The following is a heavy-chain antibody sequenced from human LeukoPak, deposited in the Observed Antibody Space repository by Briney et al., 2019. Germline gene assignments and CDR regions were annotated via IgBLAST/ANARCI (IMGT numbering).Heavy chain of an antibody. Sequence: SETLSLTCTVSGGSISSYYWSWIRQPAGKGLEWIGRIYTSGSTNYNPSLKSRVTMSVDTSKNQFSLKLSSVTAADTAVYYCARIATTVTTTVIYYYMDVWGKGTTVTVSS. CDR3: ARIATTVTTTVIYYYMDV. V-gene: IGHV4-4*07. J-gene: IGHJ6*03. CDR2: IYTSGST. D-gene: IGHD4-11*01. CDR1: GGSISSYY.